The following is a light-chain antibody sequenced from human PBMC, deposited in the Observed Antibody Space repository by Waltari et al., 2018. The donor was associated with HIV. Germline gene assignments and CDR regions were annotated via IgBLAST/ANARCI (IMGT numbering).Light chain of an antibody. V-gene: IGLV3-21*02. CDR3: HVWESSSDEYV. CDR2: DDT. J-gene: IGLJ1*01. CDR1: TVESKS. Sequence: SSVLTQPASVSVAPGQTANVTCGGNTVESKSVHWYQQRAGKAPILVIYDDTDRPSGIPERFSGSNCGNTATLTISRVEAGDEGDYYCHVWESSSDEYVFGTGTKVTV.